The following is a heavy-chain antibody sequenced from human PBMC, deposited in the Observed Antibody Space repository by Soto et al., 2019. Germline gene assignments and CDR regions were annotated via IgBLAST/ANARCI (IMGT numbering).Heavy chain of an antibody. J-gene: IGHJ6*02. CDR1: GYTFTSYG. Sequence: ASVKVSCKASGYTFTSYGISWVRQAPGQGLEWMGWISAYNGNTNYAQKLQGRVTMTTDTSTSTAYMELRSLRSDDTAVYYCARDPGDSSGYYYGYYYYYGMDVWGQGTTVTVSS. D-gene: IGHD3-22*01. CDR2: ISAYNGNT. CDR3: ARDPGDSSGYYYGYYYYYGMDV. V-gene: IGHV1-18*01.